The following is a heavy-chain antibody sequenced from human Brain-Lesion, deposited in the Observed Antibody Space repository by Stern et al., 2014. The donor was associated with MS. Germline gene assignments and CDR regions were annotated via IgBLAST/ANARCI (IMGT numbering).Heavy chain of an antibody. V-gene: IGHV3-43D*03. D-gene: IGHD2-21*01. J-gene: IGHJ4*02. CDR1: GFTFDDYA. CDR3: AGGLGF. CDR2: ITWDGGST. Sequence: VQLEESGGVVVQPGGSLRLSCAASGFTFDDYAMHWVRQAPGKGLEWVSLITWDGGSTSYTDSVKGRFSISRDNRKSFLYLQMNSLRPEDTALYYCAGGLGFWGRGTLVTVSS.